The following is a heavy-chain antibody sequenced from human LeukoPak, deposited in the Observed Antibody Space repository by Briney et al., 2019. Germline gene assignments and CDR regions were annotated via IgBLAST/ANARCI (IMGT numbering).Heavy chain of an antibody. Sequence: ASVKVSCKASGYTFTAYYMHWVRQAPGQGLEWMGWINPKSGGTGYAQKFQGRVTMTGDTSNSTAYMELTSLTSDDTAVYFCARGGYSSSWTNFDYWGQGTLVTVSS. CDR2: INPKSGGT. CDR3: ARGGYSSSWTNFDY. V-gene: IGHV1-2*02. D-gene: IGHD6-13*01. J-gene: IGHJ4*02. CDR1: GYTFTAYY.